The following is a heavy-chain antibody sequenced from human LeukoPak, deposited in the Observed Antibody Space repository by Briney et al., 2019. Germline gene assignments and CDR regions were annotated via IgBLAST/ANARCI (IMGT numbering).Heavy chain of an antibody. CDR3: AKDFGGLGIAAAGT. D-gene: IGHD6-13*01. CDR1: GITLSNYG. J-gene: IGHJ5*02. CDR2: VSDSGGRT. Sequence: GGSLRLSCAVSGITLSNYGMSWVRQAPGKGLEWVAGVSDSGGRTNYADSVKGRFTISRDNSKNTLYLQMNSLRAEDTALYYCAKDFGGLGIAAAGTWGQGTLVTVSS. V-gene: IGHV3-23*01.